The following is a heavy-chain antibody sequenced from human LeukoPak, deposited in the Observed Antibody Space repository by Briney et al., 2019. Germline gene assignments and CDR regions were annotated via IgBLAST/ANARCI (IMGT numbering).Heavy chain of an antibody. CDR2: ISSSSSNI. J-gene: IGHJ4*02. Sequence: PSGGSLRLSCAASGFTFSSYGMNWVRQPPGKGLEWVSYISSSSSNINYADSVKGRFTISRDNAKNSLYLQMNSLRAEDTAVYYCARGGAARPDYWGQGALVTVSS. D-gene: IGHD6-6*01. V-gene: IGHV3-48*01. CDR3: ARGGAARPDY. CDR1: GFTFSSYG.